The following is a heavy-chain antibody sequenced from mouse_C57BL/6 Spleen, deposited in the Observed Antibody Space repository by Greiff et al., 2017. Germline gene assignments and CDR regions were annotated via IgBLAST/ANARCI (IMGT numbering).Heavy chain of an antibody. CDR1: GYTFTSYW. J-gene: IGHJ4*01. D-gene: IGHD2-2*01. CDR3: ERWRSTMVTSGAMDY. CDR2: INPSNGGT. V-gene: IGHV1-53*01. Sequence: QVQLQQPGTELVKPGASVKLSCKASGYTFTSYWMHWVKQRPGQGLEWIGNINPSNGGTNYNEKFKSKATLTVDKSSSTAYMQLSSLTSEDAAVYYCERWRSTMVTSGAMDYWGQGTSVTVSS.